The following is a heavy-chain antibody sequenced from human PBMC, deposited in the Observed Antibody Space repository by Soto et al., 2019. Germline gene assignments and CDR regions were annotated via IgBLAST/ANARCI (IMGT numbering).Heavy chain of an antibody. J-gene: IGHJ4*02. CDR3: ARDSGGSTKTSPGLDY. CDR2: IYHSGST. Sequence: SETLSLTCAVSGYSISSGYYWGWIRQPPGKGLEWIGSIYHSGSTYYNPSLKSRVTISVDTSKNQFSLKLSSVTAADTAVYYCARDSGGSTKTSPGLDYWGQGTLVTVSS. V-gene: IGHV4-38-2*02. D-gene: IGHD3-16*01. CDR1: GYSISSGYY.